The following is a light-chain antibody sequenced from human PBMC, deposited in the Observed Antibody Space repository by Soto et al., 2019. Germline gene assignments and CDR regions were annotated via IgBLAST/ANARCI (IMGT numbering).Light chain of an antibody. J-gene: IGKJ3*01. CDR1: QTVSDD. CDR3: QQYHDWPPIT. V-gene: IGKV3-15*01. Sequence: EIVMTQSPATLFVSPGERATLSCRASQTVSDDLAWYQQKPGQAHRLLIYGASTRATDIPARFSGGGSGTEFTLTIRSLQSEDSAIYYCQQYHDWPPITFGPGTKVNI. CDR2: GAS.